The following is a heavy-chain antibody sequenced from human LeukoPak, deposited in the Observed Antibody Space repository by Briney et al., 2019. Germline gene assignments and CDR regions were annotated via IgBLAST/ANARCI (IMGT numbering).Heavy chain of an antibody. D-gene: IGHD3-16*01. J-gene: IGHJ3*02. CDR1: GFTFGTSW. CDR2: LNEDGRDE. Sequence: GGSLRLSCVASGFTFGTSWMSWVRQTPGKGLEWVALLNEDGRDERYVDSVKGRFTVSRDNAKNSVSLPLNSLRVEDTGVYYCARDPAWGSVDIWGQGTMVTVSS. CDR3: ARDPAWGSVDI. V-gene: IGHV3-7*01.